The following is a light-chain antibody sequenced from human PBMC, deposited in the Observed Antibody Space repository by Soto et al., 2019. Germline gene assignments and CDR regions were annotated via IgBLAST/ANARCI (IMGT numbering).Light chain of an antibody. CDR2: DAS. CDR1: QSVSSY. CDR3: QQRSNWPPIT. Sequence: EIVLTQSPATLSLSPGERATLSCRASQSVSSYLAWYQQKPGQAPRLLIYDASNSATGIPARFSGSGSGTDFALTISSLEPEDFAFYYCQQRSNWPPITFGQGTRLEIK. J-gene: IGKJ5*01. V-gene: IGKV3-11*01.